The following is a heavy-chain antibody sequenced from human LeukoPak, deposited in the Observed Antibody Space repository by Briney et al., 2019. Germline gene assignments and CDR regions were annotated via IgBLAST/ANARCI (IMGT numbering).Heavy chain of an antibody. CDR1: GFTFSNYW. J-gene: IGHJ4*02. V-gene: IGHV3-7*01. Sequence: GGSLRLSCAASGFTFSNYWINWVRQAPGKRLEWVANINKDGSEKYYVDSVRGRFTISRDKDKNSLYLQMNSLRAEDAAVYYCGYSSGWLFDYWGQGALVTVSS. CDR3: GYSSGWLFDY. D-gene: IGHD6-19*01. CDR2: INKDGSEK.